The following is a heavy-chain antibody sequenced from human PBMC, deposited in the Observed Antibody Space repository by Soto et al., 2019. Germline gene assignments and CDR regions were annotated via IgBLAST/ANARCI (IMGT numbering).Heavy chain of an antibody. J-gene: IGHJ4*02. CDR2: VSHDGRNT. D-gene: IGHD6-19*01. Sequence: VQLVESGGGVVQPGRSLRLSCAASGFTFSDYAMHWVRQAPVKGLEWVAVVSHDGRNTHYADSVKGRFTISRDSSKNRVSLEMTSLRAEDTGVYYCAKGGRQWLVTSDFNYWGQGALVTVSS. CDR3: AKGGRQWLVTSDFNY. CDR1: GFTFSDYA. V-gene: IGHV3-30*18.